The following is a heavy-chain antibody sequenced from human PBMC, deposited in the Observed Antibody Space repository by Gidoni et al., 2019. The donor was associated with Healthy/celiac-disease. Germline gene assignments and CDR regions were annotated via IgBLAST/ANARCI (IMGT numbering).Heavy chain of an antibody. CDR3: ARGRRGSYRNYYYGMDV. V-gene: IGHV4-34*01. J-gene: IGHJ6*02. CDR2: INHSGST. D-gene: IGHD1-26*01. CDR1: GGSFSGYY. Sequence: QVQLQQWGAGLLKPSETLSLTCAVYGGSFSGYYWSWIRQPPGKGLEWIGEINHSGSTNYNPSLKSRVTISVDTSKNQFSLKLSSVTAADTAVYYCARGRRGSYRNYYYGMDVWSQGTTVTVSS.